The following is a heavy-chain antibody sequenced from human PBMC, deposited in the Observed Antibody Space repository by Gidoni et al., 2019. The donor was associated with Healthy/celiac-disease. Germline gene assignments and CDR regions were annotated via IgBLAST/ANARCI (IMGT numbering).Heavy chain of an antibody. V-gene: IGHV5-51*03. Sequence: EVQLVQSGAEVQKPGGSLKISCKGSVYSFTSYWIGWVRQMPGKGLEWMGIIYHGDSDTRDSPSFQGQVTISADKYISTAYLQWRSLKASDTAMYYCARATRNSLTGYYYDPWGQGTLVTVSS. CDR3: ARATRNSLTGYYYDP. D-gene: IGHD3-9*01. CDR1: VYSFTSYW. J-gene: IGHJ5*02. CDR2: IYHGDSDT.